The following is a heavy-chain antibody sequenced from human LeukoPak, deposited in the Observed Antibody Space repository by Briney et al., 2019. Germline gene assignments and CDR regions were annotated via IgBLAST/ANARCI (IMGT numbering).Heavy chain of an antibody. J-gene: IGHJ4*02. CDR3: AKSRELYDYYFDY. CDR2: ISGSGGST. V-gene: IGHV3-23*01. CDR1: GFPFSRFA. Sequence: GFLRLSRAASGFPFSRFALGRVRQAPGKGLEWVSAISGSGGSTYYADSVKGRFTISRDNSKNTLYLQMNSLRAEDTAVYYCAKSRELYDYYFDYWGQGTLVTVSS. D-gene: IGHD3-10*01.